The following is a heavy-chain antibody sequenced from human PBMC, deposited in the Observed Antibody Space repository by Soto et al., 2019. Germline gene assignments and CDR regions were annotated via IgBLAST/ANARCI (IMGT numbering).Heavy chain of an antibody. Sequence: GESLKISCKGSGYRFTDHWIGWVRQMPGKGLEWMGIIYPGDSDIRVTPSFQGQVTISADKSINTAYLQWSSLKASDTALYYCATRYSSPSYDFWGQGTLVTVS. D-gene: IGHD6-6*01. V-gene: IGHV5-51*01. CDR1: GYRFTDHW. J-gene: IGHJ4*02. CDR3: ATRYSSPSYDF. CDR2: IYPGDSDI.